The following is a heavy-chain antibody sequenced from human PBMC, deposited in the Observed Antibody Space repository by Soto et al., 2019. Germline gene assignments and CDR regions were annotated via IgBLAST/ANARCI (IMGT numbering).Heavy chain of an antibody. CDR3: AKGRGSLGCMDV. V-gene: IGHV3-23*01. D-gene: IGHD3-16*01. CDR2: ISGSGGST. J-gene: IGHJ6*02. Sequence: EVQLLESGGGFVQPGGSLRLSCAASGFTFSSYAMSWVRQAPGKGLEWVSAISGSGGSTYYADSVKGRFTITRDNSKNTLYLLMNSLGAEDTSVYYCAKGRGSLGCMDVWGQGTTVSVSS. CDR1: GFTFSSYA.